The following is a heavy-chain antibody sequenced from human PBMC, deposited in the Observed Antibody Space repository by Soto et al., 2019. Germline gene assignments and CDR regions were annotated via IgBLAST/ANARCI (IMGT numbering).Heavy chain of an antibody. V-gene: IGHV3-21*01. J-gene: IGHJ4*02. CDR1: LFPFSTYV. Sequence: ALRHSWTASLFPFSTYVMSWVLQNPFKLLEFVSVIIGSGSNIYYAESVKGRFTISRDNAKNSLYLQMNSLRAEDTAVYYCAREPALYDYIWGSYRYTGFDYWGQGTLVTVSS. D-gene: IGHD3-16*02. CDR2: IIGSGSNI. CDR3: AREPALYDYIWGSYRYTGFDY.